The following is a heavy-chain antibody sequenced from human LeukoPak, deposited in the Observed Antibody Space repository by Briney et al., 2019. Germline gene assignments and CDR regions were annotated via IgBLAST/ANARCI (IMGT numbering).Heavy chain of an antibody. D-gene: IGHD4-17*01. Sequence: GESLQISCQTSGYDFSTKWIGWVRQLPGKGLEWMGIIYPTDSITRYSPSFQGHVTISADTSISTAYLQWTSLKPSDTAIYYCARLAPDYADYWFDPWGQGTLVTVSS. V-gene: IGHV5-51*01. J-gene: IGHJ5*02. CDR1: GYDFSTKW. CDR3: ARLAPDYADYWFDP. CDR2: IYPTDSIT.